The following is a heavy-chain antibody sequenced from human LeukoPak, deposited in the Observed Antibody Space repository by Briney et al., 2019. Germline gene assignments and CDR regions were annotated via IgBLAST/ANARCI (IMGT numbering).Heavy chain of an antibody. Sequence: GGSLRLSCAASGFTFSTYWMQWVRHAPGKGPVWVSRIHKDGKNPKYADSVEGRFTISRDNGKNTLYLKMNSLRAEDTAVYYCAREASGSDNYYSDFWGQGTLVTVSS. J-gene: IGHJ4*02. CDR1: GFTFSTYW. CDR3: AREASGSDNYYSDF. CDR2: IHKDGKNP. D-gene: IGHD3-10*01. V-gene: IGHV3-74*01.